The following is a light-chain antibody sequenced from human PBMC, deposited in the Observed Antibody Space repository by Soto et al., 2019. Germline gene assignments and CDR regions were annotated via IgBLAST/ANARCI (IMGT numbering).Light chain of an antibody. CDR2: DAS. CDR1: QGISSA. Sequence: AIQVTQSPSSLSASVGDRVTITCRASQGISSALVWYQQKPGKAPKLLIYDASTLESGVPSRFSGSGYGTDFTLTISSLQPEDFATYCCQQFDSNPLTFGGGTKVEIK. J-gene: IGKJ4*01. CDR3: QQFDSNPLT. V-gene: IGKV1-13*02.